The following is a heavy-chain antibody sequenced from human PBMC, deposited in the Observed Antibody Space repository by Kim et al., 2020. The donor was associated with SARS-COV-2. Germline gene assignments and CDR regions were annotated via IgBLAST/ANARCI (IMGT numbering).Heavy chain of an antibody. V-gene: IGHV1-69*13. CDR2: IIPIFGTA. Sequence: SVKVSCKASGGTFSSYAISWVRQAPGQGLEWMGGIIPIFGTANYAQKFQGRVTITADESTSTAYMELSSLRSEDTAVYYCARLVYFDWLPQGNWFDPWGQGTLVTVSS. CDR1: GGTFSSYA. CDR3: ARLVYFDWLPQGNWFDP. D-gene: IGHD3-9*01. J-gene: IGHJ5*02.